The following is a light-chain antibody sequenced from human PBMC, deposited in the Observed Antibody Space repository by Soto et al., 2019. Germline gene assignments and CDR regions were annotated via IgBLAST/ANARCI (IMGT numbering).Light chain of an antibody. Sequence: QSVLTQPPSVSGAPGQRVTISCTGSSSNIGAGYDVHWYQQLPGTAPKLLIYGNSNRPSGVPDRFSGSKSGTSAPLAITGLQAEDEADYYCQSYDSSLSCVFGAGTKLTVL. V-gene: IGLV1-40*01. J-gene: IGLJ1*01. CDR1: SSNIGAGYD. CDR2: GNS. CDR3: QSYDSSLSCV.